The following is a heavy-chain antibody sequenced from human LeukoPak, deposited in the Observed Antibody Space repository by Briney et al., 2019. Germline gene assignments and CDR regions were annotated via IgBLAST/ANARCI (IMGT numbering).Heavy chain of an antibody. Sequence: PGGSLRLSCAASGFTFSSYEMNWVRQAPGKGLEWVSYISSSGSTMYYADSVKGRFTISRDNAKISLYLQMNSLRAEDTAVYYCARGSSSHYYYGTDVWGQGATVTVSS. D-gene: IGHD6-13*01. CDR3: ARGSSSHYYYGTDV. V-gene: IGHV3-48*03. CDR2: ISSSGSTM. CDR1: GFTFSSYE. J-gene: IGHJ6*02.